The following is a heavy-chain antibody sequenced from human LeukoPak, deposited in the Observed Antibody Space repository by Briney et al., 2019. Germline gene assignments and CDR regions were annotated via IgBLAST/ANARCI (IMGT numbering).Heavy chain of an antibody. J-gene: IGHJ6*02. D-gene: IGHD6-6*01. V-gene: IGHV5-51*01. CDR1: GYSFTSYW. Sequence: GESLKISCKGSGYSFTSYWIGWVRQMPGKGLEWMGIIYPGDSDTRYSPSFQGQVTISADKSISTAYLQWSSLKASDTAMYYCARANSHPGGQLVSYYYYGMDVWGQGTTVTVSS. CDR2: IYPGDSDT. CDR3: ARANSHPGGQLVSYYYYGMDV.